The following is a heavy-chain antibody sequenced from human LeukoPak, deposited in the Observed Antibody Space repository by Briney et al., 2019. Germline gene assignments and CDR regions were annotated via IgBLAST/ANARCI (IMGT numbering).Heavy chain of an antibody. D-gene: IGHD5-18*01. CDR2: ISGSGGST. V-gene: IGHV3-23*01. CDR1: GFTFSSYA. Sequence: GGSLRLSCVASGFTFSSYAMSWVRQAPGKGLEWFSAISGSGGSTYYADSVKGRFTISRDNSKNTLYLQMNSLGAEDTAVYYCAKDKYSPNINNWFDPWGQGTLVTVSS. J-gene: IGHJ5*02. CDR3: AKDKYSPNINNWFDP.